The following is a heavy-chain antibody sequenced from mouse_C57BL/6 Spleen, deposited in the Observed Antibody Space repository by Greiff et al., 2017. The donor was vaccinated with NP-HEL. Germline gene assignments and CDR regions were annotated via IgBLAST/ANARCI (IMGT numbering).Heavy chain of an antibody. CDR2: IDPSDSYT. D-gene: IGHD2-5*01. Sequence: QVQLQQPGAELVMPGASVKLSCKASGYTFTSYCMHWVKQRPGQGLEWIGEIDPSDSYTNYNQKFKGKSTLTVDKSSSTAYMQLSSLTSEDSAVYYCASYSNGAMDYWGQGTSVTVSS. V-gene: IGHV1-69*01. CDR1: GYTFTSYC. CDR3: ASYSNGAMDY. J-gene: IGHJ4*01.